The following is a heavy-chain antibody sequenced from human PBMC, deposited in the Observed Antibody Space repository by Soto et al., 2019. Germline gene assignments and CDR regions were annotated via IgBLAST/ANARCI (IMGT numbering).Heavy chain of an antibody. Sequence: PGGSLRLSCAASGFTFSSYAMSWVRQAPGKGLEWVSAISGSGGSTYYADSVKGRFTISRDNSKNTLYLQMNSLRAEDTAVYYCAKGQVQIVVVIPNFDYWGQGTLVTVSS. CDR3: AKGQVQIVVVIPNFDY. D-gene: IGHD3-22*01. CDR1: GFTFSSYA. CDR2: ISGSGGST. J-gene: IGHJ4*02. V-gene: IGHV3-23*01.